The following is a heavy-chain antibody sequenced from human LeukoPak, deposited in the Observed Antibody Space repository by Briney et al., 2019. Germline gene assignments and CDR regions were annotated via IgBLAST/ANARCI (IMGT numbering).Heavy chain of an antibody. D-gene: IGHD2-15*01. CDR2: IYPGDSDT. CDR3: ATPGGKRYCSGGSCYPI. V-gene: IGHV5-51*01. CDR1: GYSFTSYW. J-gene: IGHJ3*02. Sequence: GASLKISCKGSGYSFTSYWIGCVRQMPGKGLEWMGIIYPGDSDTRYSPSFQGQVTIPADKSISTAYLQWSSLKASDTAMYYCATPGGKRYCSGGSCYPIWGQGTMVSVSS.